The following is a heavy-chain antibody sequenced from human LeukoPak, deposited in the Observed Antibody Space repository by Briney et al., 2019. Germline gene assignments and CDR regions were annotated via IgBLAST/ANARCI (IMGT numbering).Heavy chain of an antibody. J-gene: IGHJ4*02. Sequence: GRSLRLSCAASGFTFSSYAMHWVRQAPGKGLEWVAVISYDGSNKYYADSVKGRFTISRDNSKNTLYLQMNSLRAEDTAVYYCATVYYYGSGSYFPFGYWGQGTLVTVSS. CDR2: ISYDGSNK. CDR1: GFTFSSYA. D-gene: IGHD3-10*01. CDR3: ATVYYYGSGSYFPFGY. V-gene: IGHV3-30*04.